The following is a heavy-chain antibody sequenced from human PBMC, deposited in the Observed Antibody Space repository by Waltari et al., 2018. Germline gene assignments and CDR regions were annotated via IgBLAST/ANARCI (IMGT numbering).Heavy chain of an antibody. V-gene: IGHV5-51*01. CDR1: GYIFTNYW. CDR2: IYPDDSST. CDR3: ARQLAASWYFDL. Sequence: EVQLMQSGADVNTPGGSLKISCKGAGYIFTNYWIGWVRQMPGKGLEWMGIIYPDDSSTKYSPSFQGQVTISADKSASTAFLQWSRLRASDTAMYYCARQLAASWYFDLWGRGTLVTVSS. J-gene: IGHJ2*01. D-gene: IGHD2-15*01.